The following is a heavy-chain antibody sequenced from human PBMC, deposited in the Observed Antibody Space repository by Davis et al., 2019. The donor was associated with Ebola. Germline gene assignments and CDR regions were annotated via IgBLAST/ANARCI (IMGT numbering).Heavy chain of an antibody. J-gene: IGHJ4*02. CDR1: GFTFDDYT. CDR2: ISWDGGST. V-gene: IGHV3-43*01. Sequence: GESLKIPCAASGFTFDDYTMHWVRQAPGKGLEWVSLISWDGGSTHYADSVKGRFTISRDNSKNSLYLQMNSLRTEDTALYYYAKDEGNIVDTMMDYWGQGTLVTVSS. CDR3: AKDEGNIVDTMMDY. D-gene: IGHD5-12*01.